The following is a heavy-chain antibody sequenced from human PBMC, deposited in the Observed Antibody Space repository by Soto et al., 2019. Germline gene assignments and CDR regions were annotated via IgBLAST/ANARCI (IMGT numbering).Heavy chain of an antibody. CDR1: GFTFSSYA. CDR2: ISGSGVST. J-gene: IGHJ4*02. D-gene: IGHD2-15*01. Sequence: EVQLLESGGGLVQPGGSLRLSCAASGFTFSSYAMSWVRQAPGKGLEWVSAISGSGVSTYYTDSVKGRFTISRDNSKSTLYLQMNSLRAEDTAVYYCARIDGSSCYAPYGYWGQGTLVTVSS. CDR3: ARIDGSSCYAPYGY. V-gene: IGHV3-23*01.